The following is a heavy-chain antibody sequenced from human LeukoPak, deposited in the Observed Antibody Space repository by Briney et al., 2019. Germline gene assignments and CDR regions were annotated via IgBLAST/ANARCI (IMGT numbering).Heavy chain of an antibody. CDR2: IKQDGSEK. Sequence: GGSLRLSCAASGFTFSNAWISWVRQAPGKGLEWVANIKQDGSEKYYVDSVKGRFTISRNNAKNSLYLQMNSLRAEDTAVYYCARDLLRFLDSDAFDIWGQGTMVTVSS. D-gene: IGHD3-3*01. CDR3: ARDLLRFLDSDAFDI. CDR1: GFTFSNAW. J-gene: IGHJ3*02. V-gene: IGHV3-7*01.